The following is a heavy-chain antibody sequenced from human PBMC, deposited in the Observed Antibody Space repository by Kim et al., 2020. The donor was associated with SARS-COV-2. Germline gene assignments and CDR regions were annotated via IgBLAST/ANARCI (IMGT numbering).Heavy chain of an antibody. V-gene: IGHV1-2*06. Sequence: ASVTVSCKASGYTFTGYYMHWVRQAPGQGLEWMGRINPNSGGTNYAQKFQGRVTMTRDTSISTAYMELSRLRSDDTAVYYCAAQGFIAVGYYGMDVWGQGTTVTVSS. CDR1: GYTFTGYY. J-gene: IGHJ6*02. CDR2: INPNSGGT. D-gene: IGHD6-19*01. CDR3: AAQGFIAVGYYGMDV.